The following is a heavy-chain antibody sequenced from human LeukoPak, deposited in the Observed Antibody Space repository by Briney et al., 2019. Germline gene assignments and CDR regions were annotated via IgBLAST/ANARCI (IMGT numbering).Heavy chain of an antibody. D-gene: IGHD4-17*01. V-gene: IGHV1-69*04. Sequence: SVKVSCKASGGTFSSYDISWLRQAPGQGLEWMGRIIPILGIANYAQKFQGRVTITADKSTSTAYMELSSLRSEDTAVYYCAREFFDYGDYGAIDYWGQGTLVTVSS. CDR3: AREFFDYGDYGAIDY. CDR1: GGTFSSYD. CDR2: IIPILGIA. J-gene: IGHJ4*02.